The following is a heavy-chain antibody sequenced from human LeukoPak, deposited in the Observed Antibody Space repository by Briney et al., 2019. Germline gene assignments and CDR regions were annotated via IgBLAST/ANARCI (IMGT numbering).Heavy chain of an antibody. V-gene: IGHV3-7*01. CDR2: IKQDGSEK. CDR1: QFIFSDYW. J-gene: IGHJ4*02. Sequence: GGSLRLSCAASQFIFSDYWMSWVRQAPGKGLDWVATIKQDGSEKYYVDSVKGRFTISRDNAKKSLYLQMNSLKAEDTAVYYCARLNGEVTIFGSWGQGTLVTVSS. CDR3: ARLNGEVTIFGS. D-gene: IGHD4-17*01.